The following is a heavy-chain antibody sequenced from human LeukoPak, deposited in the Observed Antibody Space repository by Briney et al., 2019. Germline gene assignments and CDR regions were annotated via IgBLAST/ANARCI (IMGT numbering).Heavy chain of an antibody. J-gene: IGHJ4*02. Sequence: GASVKVSCKASGYTFTGYYMHWVRQAPGQGLEWMGWINPNSGGTNYTQKFQGWVTMTRDTSISTAYMELSRLRSDDTAVYYCARGEYCSSTSCYRRHKFDYWGQGTLVTVSS. V-gene: IGHV1-2*04. D-gene: IGHD2-2*01. CDR3: ARGEYCSSTSCYRRHKFDY. CDR1: GYTFTGYY. CDR2: INPNSGGT.